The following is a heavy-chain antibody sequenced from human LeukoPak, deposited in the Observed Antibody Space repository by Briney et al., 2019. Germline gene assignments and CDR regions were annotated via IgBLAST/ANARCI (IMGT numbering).Heavy chain of an antibody. CDR3: AGVAAAEVNYYYYYGMDV. V-gene: IGHV1-69*06. J-gene: IGHJ6*04. CDR2: IIPIFGTA. D-gene: IGHD6-13*01. CDR1: GGTFSSYA. Sequence: SVKVSCKASGGTFSSYAISWVRQAPGQGLEWMGGIIPIFGTANYAQKFQRRVTITADKSTSTAYMELSSLRSEDTAVYYCAGVAAAEVNYYYYYGMDVWGKGTTVTVSS.